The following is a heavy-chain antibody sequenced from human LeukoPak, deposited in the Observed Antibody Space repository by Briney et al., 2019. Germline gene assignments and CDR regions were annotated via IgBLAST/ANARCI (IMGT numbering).Heavy chain of an antibody. V-gene: IGHV1-2*06. CDR1: GYTFTGYY. J-gene: IGHJ6*03. Sequence: ASVKVSCKASGYTFTGYYMHWVRQAPGQGLEWMGRINPNSGGTNYAQKFQGRVTMTRDTSISTAYMELSRLRSDDTAVYYCARGQDGYYYDSSGYYLDYYYYYMDVWGKGTTVTVSS. CDR2: INPNSGGT. CDR3: ARGQDGYYYDSSGYYLDYYYYYMDV. D-gene: IGHD3-22*01.